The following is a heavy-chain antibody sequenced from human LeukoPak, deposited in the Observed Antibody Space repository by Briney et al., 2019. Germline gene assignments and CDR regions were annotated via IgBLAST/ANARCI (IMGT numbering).Heavy chain of an antibody. CDR2: IYTSGST. CDR1: GGSISSYY. V-gene: IGHV4-4*07. Sequence: SETLSLTCTVSGGSISSYYWSWIRQPAGKGLEWIGRIYTSGSTNYNPSLKSRVTISVDKSKNQFSLKLSSVTAADTAAYYCARDSVVVPAATSYYYYYMDVWGKGTTATVSS. D-gene: IGHD2-2*01. CDR3: ARDSVVVPAATSYYYYYMDV. J-gene: IGHJ6*03.